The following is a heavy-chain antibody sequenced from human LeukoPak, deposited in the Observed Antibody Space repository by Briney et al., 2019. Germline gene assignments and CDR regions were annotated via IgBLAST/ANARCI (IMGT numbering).Heavy chain of an antibody. CDR2: IYYSGST. Sequence: SETLSLTCTVSGGSISSHYWSWIRQPPGKGLEWIGYIYYSGSTNYNPSLKSRVTMSVDTSKNQFSLKLSSVTAADTAVYYCARGGYCSSTSCYGGYNWFDPWGQGTLVTVTS. J-gene: IGHJ5*02. V-gene: IGHV4-59*11. CDR1: GGSISSHY. D-gene: IGHD2-2*01. CDR3: ARGGYCSSTSCYGGYNWFDP.